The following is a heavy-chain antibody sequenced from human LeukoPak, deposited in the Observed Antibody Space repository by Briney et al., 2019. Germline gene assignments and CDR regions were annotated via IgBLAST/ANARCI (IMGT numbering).Heavy chain of an antibody. CDR3: ARGRVPYSGYDYGDYYYYGMDV. Sequence: GRSLRLSCAASGFTFSSYAMHWVRQAPGKGLEWVAVISYDGSNKYYADSVKGRFTISRDNSKNTLYLQMNSLRAEDTAVYYCARGRVPYSGYDYGDYYYYGMDVWGQGTTVTVSS. CDR1: GFTFSSYA. V-gene: IGHV3-30-3*01. J-gene: IGHJ6*02. D-gene: IGHD5-12*01. CDR2: ISYDGSNK.